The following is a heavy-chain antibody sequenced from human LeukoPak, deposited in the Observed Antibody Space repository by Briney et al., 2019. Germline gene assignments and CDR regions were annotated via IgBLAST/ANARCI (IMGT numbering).Heavy chain of an antibody. D-gene: IGHD3-10*01. CDR1: GFILNDRY. V-gene: IGHV3-11*01. CDR3: ATGSQIREADY. J-gene: IGHJ4*02. Sequence: GGSLRLSCAASGFILNDRYMAWIRQAPGKGLEWLSYISGSGSDINYADSVKGRFTISRDNAKNSLYLQMNSLRAEDTAVYYCATGSQIREADYWGQGTLVTVSS. CDR2: ISGSGSDI.